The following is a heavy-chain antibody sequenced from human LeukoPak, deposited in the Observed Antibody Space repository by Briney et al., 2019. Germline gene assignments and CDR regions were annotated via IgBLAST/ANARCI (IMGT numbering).Heavy chain of an antibody. CDR1: GFTFDDYA. V-gene: IGHV3-9*01. D-gene: IGHD6-13*01. CDR3: AKDSSSWYFFGY. J-gene: IGHJ4*02. CDR2: ISWNSGSI. Sequence: GGSLRLSCAASGFTFDDYAMHWVRQAPGKGLEWVSGISWNSGSIGYADSVKGRFTISRDNAKNSLYLQMNSLRAEDTALYYCAKDSSSWYFFGYWGQGTLVTVSS.